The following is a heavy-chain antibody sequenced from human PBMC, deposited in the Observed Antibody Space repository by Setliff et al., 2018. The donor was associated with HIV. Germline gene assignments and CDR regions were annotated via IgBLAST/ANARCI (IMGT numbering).Heavy chain of an antibody. CDR1: GYTFSNYC. CDR2: IYPGNSDT. V-gene: IGHV5-51*01. J-gene: IGHJ6*02. Sequence: GESLKIPCKDSGYTFSNYCIAWVRQMPGKGLEWMGIIYPGNSDTTYSPSFQGQVTISADKSISTAYLQWSSLKASDTAMYYCAKHLSPGSGWYSKARGMDVWGQGTTVTVSS. D-gene: IGHD6-19*01. CDR3: AKHLSPGSGWYSKARGMDV.